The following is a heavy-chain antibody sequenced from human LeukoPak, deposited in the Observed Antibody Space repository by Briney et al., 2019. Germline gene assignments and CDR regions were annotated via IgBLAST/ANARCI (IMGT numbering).Heavy chain of an antibody. D-gene: IGHD6-13*01. CDR3: AREAAAGGRYYYYMDV. CDR2: IYHSGST. J-gene: IGHJ6*03. Sequence: SETLSLTCTVSGYSISSGYYWGWIRQPPGKGLEWIGSIYHSGSTYYNPSLKSRVTISVDTSKNQFSLKLSSVTAADTAVYYCAREAAAGGRYYYYMDVWGKGTTVTVSS. CDR1: GYSISSGYY. V-gene: IGHV4-38-2*02.